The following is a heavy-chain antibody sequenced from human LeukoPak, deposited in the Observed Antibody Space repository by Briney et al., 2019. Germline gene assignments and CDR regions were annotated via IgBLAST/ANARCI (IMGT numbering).Heavy chain of an antibody. CDR2: INPNSGGT. D-gene: IGHD3-3*01. Sequence: ASVKVSCKASGYTFTGYYMHWVRQAPGQGLEWMGWINPNSGGTNYAQKFQGRVTMTRDTSISTAYVELSRLRSDDTAVYYCARVGGDYDFWSAPGAFDIWGQGTMVTVSS. V-gene: IGHV1-2*02. CDR3: ARVGGDYDFWSAPGAFDI. J-gene: IGHJ3*02. CDR1: GYTFTGYY.